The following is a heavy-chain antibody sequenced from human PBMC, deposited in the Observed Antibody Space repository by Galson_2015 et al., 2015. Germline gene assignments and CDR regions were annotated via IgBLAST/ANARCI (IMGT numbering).Heavy chain of an antibody. CDR1: GGSINNAAYS. D-gene: IGHD5-18*01. J-gene: IGHJ4*02. Sequence: TLSLTCAVSGGSINNAAYSWSWIRQPPGQGLEWIGYIYHSGSTYNNPSLKSRVTISVDRSKNQFSLKVSSVTAADTAVYYCARGGNSYGRAFDYWGQGTLVTVSS. V-gene: IGHV4-30-2*01. CDR2: IYHSGST. CDR3: ARGGNSYGRAFDY.